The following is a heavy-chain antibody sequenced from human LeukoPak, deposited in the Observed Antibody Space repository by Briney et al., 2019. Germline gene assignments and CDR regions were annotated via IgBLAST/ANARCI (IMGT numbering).Heavy chain of an antibody. CDR1: GGSISSGSYY. V-gene: IGHV4-61*02. J-gene: IGHJ3*02. CDR2: IYTSGST. CDR3: AREGYIGWDAFDI. Sequence: SETLSLTCTVSGGSISSGSYYWSWIRQPAGKGLEWIGRIYTSGSTNYNPSLKSRVTISVDTSKNQFPLKLSSVTAADTAVYYCAREGYIGWDAFDIWGQGTMVTVSS. D-gene: IGHD1-1*01.